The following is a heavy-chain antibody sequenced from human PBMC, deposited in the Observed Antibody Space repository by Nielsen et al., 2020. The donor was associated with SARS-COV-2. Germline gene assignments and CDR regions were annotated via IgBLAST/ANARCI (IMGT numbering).Heavy chain of an antibody. CDR3: AREGSSWSFDY. CDR1: GYTFSNYA. D-gene: IGHD6-13*01. J-gene: IGHJ4*02. Sequence: ASVKVSCKASGYTFSNYAMHWMRQAPGQRLELMGWINAGYGNTKYSQKFQGRVTITRDTSASTAYLELSSLRSEDTAVYFCAREGSSWSFDYWGQGTLVTVSS. V-gene: IGHV1-3*01. CDR2: INAGYGNT.